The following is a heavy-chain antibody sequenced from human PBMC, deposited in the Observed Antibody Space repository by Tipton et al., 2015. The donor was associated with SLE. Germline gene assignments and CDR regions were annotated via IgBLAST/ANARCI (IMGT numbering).Heavy chain of an antibody. J-gene: IGHJ6*02. V-gene: IGHV3-11*05. CDR3: ARDRDCSSTSCLYYYYGMDV. D-gene: IGHD2-2*01. CDR1: GFTFSDYY. CDR2: ISSSTSYT. Sequence: SLRLSCEASGFTFSDYYMSWIRQAPGKGLEWVSYISSSTSYTNYADSVKGRFTISRDNAKNSLYLQMNSLRAEDTAVYYCARDRDCSSTSCLYYYYGMDVWGQGTTVTVSS.